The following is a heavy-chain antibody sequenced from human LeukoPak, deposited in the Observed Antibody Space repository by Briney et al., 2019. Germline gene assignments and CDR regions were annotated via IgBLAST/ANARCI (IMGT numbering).Heavy chain of an antibody. CDR1: GFTFSSYA. D-gene: IGHD3-3*01. V-gene: IGHV3-7*01. Sequence: GGSLRLSCAASGFTFSSYAMSWVRQAPGKGLEWVASIKEDGSEKYYVDSVKGRFTISRDNAKNSVYLQMNSLRAEDTAVYYCARDWSDGFDYWGQGTLVTVSS. CDR2: IKEDGSEK. CDR3: ARDWSDGFDY. J-gene: IGHJ4*02.